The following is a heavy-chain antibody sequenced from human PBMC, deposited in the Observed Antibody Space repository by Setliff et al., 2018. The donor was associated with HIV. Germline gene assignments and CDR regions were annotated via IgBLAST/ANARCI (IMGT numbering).Heavy chain of an antibody. CDR2: FYETGYT. D-gene: IGHD6-13*01. V-gene: IGHV4-38-2*02. Sequence: KTSETLSLTCTVSGDFFSSDYYWGWIRQPPGKGLEWIGSFYETGYTYYNPSLKSRVTISVDTSKNQFSLKLSSVTAADTAVYYCARHGRAAAGHADNWFDPWGQGTLVTVSS. CDR1: GDFFSSDYY. J-gene: IGHJ5*02. CDR3: ARHGRAAAGHADNWFDP.